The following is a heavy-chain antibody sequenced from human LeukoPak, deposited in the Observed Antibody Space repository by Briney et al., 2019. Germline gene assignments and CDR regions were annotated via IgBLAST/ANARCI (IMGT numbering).Heavy chain of an antibody. CDR2: IYSGGST. V-gene: IGHV3-53*01. J-gene: IGHJ3*02. Sequence: GGSLRLSCAASGFTVSSNYMSWVRQAPGKGLEWVSVIYSGGSTYYADSVKGRFTISRDNSKNTLYLQMDSLRPEDTAVYYCAKRGRVDWNYIFAFDIWGQGTMVTVSS. CDR3: AKRGRVDWNYIFAFDI. D-gene: IGHD1-7*01. CDR1: GFTVSSNY.